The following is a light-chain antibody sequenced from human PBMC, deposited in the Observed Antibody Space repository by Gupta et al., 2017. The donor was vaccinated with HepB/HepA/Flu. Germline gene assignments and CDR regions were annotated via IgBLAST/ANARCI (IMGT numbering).Light chain of an antibody. CDR3: SSYTSSSTI. CDR2: DVS. CDR1: SSDVGGYNY. J-gene: IGLJ2*01. V-gene: IGLV2-14*01. Sequence: QSALTQPASVSGSPGQSITISCTGTSSDVGGYNYVSWYQQHPGKAPKLMIYDVSHRPSGVSSRFSGSKSGNTASLTISGLQAEDEADYYCSSYTSSSTIFGGRTKLTVL.